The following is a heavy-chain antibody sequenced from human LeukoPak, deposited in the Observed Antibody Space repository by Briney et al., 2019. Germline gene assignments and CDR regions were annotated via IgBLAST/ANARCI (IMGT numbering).Heavy chain of an antibody. V-gene: IGHV4-59*01. CDR3: ARVNDRGGWLDY. CDR1: GGSISTNY. Sequence: PSETLSLTCTVSGGSISTNYWSWIRQPPGKGLEWIGNIFYSGRNNYNPSLRSRVTMSVDTSKNQFSLKLSSVTAADTAVYYCARVNDRGGWLDYWGQGTLVTVSS. J-gene: IGHJ4*02. D-gene: IGHD3-16*01. CDR2: IFYSGRN.